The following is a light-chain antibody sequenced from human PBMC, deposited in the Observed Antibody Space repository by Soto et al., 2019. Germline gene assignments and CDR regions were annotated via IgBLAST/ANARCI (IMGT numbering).Light chain of an antibody. CDR3: QQYNNWPRT. V-gene: IGKV3-15*01. J-gene: IGKJ1*01. CDR1: QSVNSN. CDR2: GAS. Sequence: EIVMTQSPATLSVSPGERATLSCRASQSVNSNLAWYQQKAGQAPRLLIYGASTRATGIPARFSGSGSGTEFTLTISSLQSEDFAVYYCQQYNNWPRTFGQGTKVDI.